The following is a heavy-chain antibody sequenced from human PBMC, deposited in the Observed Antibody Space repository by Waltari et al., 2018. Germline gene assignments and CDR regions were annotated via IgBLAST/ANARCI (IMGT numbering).Heavy chain of an antibody. CDR2: ISYDGSSK. J-gene: IGHJ5*02. CDR3: AGGEVVADVWT. Sequence: QVQLVESGGGVVQPGRSLRLSCATSGFTFSSYLFHWVRQAPGKGLEVVAIISYDGSSKYYADSVQGRFTISRDASKKTLYLQMNSLRPDDTALYFCAGGEVVADVWTWGQGTLVTVSS. CDR1: GFTFSSYL. V-gene: IGHV3-30*01. D-gene: IGHD2-15*01.